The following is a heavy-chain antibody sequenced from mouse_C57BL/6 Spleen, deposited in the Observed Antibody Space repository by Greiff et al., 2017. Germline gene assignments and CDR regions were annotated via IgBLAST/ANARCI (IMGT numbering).Heavy chain of an antibody. Sequence: QVQLQQPGAELVRPGSSVKLSCKASGYTFTSYWMHWVKQRPIQGLEWIGNIDPSDSETHYNQKFKDKATLTVDKSSSTAYMQLSSLTSEDSAVYYCASSITTVASFDYWGQGTTLTVSS. CDR3: ASSITTVASFDY. CDR2: IDPSDSET. J-gene: IGHJ2*01. V-gene: IGHV1-52*01. CDR1: GYTFTSYW. D-gene: IGHD1-1*01.